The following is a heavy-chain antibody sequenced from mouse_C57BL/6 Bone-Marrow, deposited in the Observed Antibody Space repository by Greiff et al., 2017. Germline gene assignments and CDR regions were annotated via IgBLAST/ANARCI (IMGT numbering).Heavy chain of an antibody. D-gene: IGHD3-3*01. Sequence: QVQLQQPGAELVKPGASVKLSCKASGYTFTSYWMPWVKQRPGQGLEWIGEIDPSDSYTNYNQKFKGKATLTVDTSSSTAYMQLSSLTSEDSAVYYCAREGFPYFDVWGTGTTVTVSS. CDR2: IDPSDSYT. V-gene: IGHV1-50*01. CDR3: AREGFPYFDV. J-gene: IGHJ1*03. CDR1: GYTFTSYW.